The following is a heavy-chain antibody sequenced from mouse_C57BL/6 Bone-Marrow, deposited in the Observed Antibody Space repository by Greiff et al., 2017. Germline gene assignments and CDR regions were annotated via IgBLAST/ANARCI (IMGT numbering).Heavy chain of an antibody. Sequence: EVKLMESGGDLVKPGGSLKLSCAASGFTFSSYGMSWVRQTPDKRLEWVATISSGGSYTYSPDSVKGRFTISRDNATNTLYLQMSSLKSEDTAMYYCARHNRNSWFAYWGQGTLVTVSA. CDR2: ISSGGSYT. CDR3: ARHNRNSWFAY. CDR1: GFTFSSYG. J-gene: IGHJ3*01. V-gene: IGHV5-6*01.